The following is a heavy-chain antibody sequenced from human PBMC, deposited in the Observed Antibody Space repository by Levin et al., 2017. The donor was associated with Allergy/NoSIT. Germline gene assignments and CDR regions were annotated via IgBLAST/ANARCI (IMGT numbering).Heavy chain of an antibody. J-gene: IGHJ4*02. CDR1: GFIVSDSC. CDR2: ISRGNSYT. V-gene: IGHV3-11*05. CDR3: ARGRVPNDY. D-gene: IGHD3-10*01. Sequence: GESLKISCAASGFIVSDSCMXWXXXXTGKGLEWVSYISRGNSYTNYLDSVKGRFTISRDNAKNSLYLQMNSLRAEDTAIYYCARGRVPNDYWGQGTLVTVSS.